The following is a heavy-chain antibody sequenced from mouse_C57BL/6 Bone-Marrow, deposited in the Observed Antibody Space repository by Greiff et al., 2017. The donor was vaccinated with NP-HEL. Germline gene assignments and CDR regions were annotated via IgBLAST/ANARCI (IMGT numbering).Heavy chain of an antibody. D-gene: IGHD2-5*01. CDR3: AREWDSNYSFDY. Sequence: VQLQQSGAELARPGASVKLSCKASGYTFTSYDISWVKQRTGQGLEWIGEIYPRSGNTYYNEKFKGKATLTADKSSSTAYMELRSLTSEDSAVYFCAREWDSNYSFDYWGQGTTLTVSS. CDR2: IYPRSGNT. CDR1: GYTFTSYD. J-gene: IGHJ2*01. V-gene: IGHV1-81*01.